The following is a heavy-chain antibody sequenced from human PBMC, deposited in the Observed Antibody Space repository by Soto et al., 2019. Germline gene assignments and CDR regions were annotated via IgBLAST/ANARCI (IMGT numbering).Heavy chain of an antibody. CDR3: AREAYYYDSSGYPDSDAFDI. Sequence: GASVKVSCQASGGTFSSYAISWVRQAPGQGLEWMGGIIPIFGTANYAQKFQGRVTITADESTSTAYMELSSLRSEDTAVYYCAREAYYYDSSGYPDSDAFDIWGQGTMVTVSS. D-gene: IGHD3-22*01. CDR2: IIPIFGTA. V-gene: IGHV1-69*13. CDR1: GGTFSSYA. J-gene: IGHJ3*02.